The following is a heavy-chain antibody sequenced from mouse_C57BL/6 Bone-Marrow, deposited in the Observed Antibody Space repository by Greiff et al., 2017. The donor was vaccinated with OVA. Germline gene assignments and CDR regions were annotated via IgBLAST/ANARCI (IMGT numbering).Heavy chain of an antibody. CDR2: IYPGSGST. J-gene: IGHJ3*01. V-gene: IGHV1-55*01. CDR3: ARGGTWFAY. Sequence: QVQLQQPGAELVKPGASVKMSCKASGYTFTSYWITWVKQRPGQGLEWIGDIYPGSGSTNYNEKFKSKATLTVETSSSTAYMQLSSLTSEDSAVYYCARGGTWFAYWGQGTLVTVSA. CDR1: GYTFTSYW.